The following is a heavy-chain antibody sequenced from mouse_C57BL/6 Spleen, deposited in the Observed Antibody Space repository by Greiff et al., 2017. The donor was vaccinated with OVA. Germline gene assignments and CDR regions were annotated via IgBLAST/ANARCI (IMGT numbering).Heavy chain of an antibody. CDR1: GYSITSGYY. D-gene: IGHD2-4*01. Sequence: EVKLEESGPGLVKPSQSLSLTCSVTGYSITSGYYWNWIRQFPGNKLEWMGYISYDGSNKYNPSLKNRISITRDTSKIQFFLKLNSVTTEDTATYYCARGRIDDYDGAWFAYWGQGTLVTVSA. V-gene: IGHV3-6*01. CDR3: ARGRIDDYDGAWFAY. CDR2: ISYDGSN. J-gene: IGHJ3*01.